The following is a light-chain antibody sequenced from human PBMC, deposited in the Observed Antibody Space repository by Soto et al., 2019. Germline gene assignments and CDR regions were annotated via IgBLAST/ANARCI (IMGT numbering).Light chain of an antibody. J-gene: IGLJ1*01. V-gene: IGLV2-14*01. CDR2: EVS. CDR3: SSYTTRSTRV. Sequence: QSVLTQPASVSGSPGQSIALSCTGSSSDVGIYNYVSWYQQHPGKVPKLIIYEVSNRPSGVSNRFSGSKSGNTASLTISGRQAEDEADYYCSSYTTRSTRVFGTGTKLTVL. CDR1: SSDVGIYNY.